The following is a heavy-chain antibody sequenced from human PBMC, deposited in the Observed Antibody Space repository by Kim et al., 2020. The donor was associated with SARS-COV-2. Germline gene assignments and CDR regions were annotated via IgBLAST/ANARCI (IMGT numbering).Heavy chain of an antibody. D-gene: IGHD3-10*01. V-gene: IGHV3-15*01. CDR1: GFTFSNAW. J-gene: IGHJ3*02. CDR3: TTDGGIWFGELGALDAFDI. Sequence: GGSLRLSCAASGFTFSNAWMSWVRQAPGKGLEWVGRIKSKTDGGTTDYAAPVKGRFTISRDDSKNTLYLQMNSLKTEDTAVYYCTTDGGIWFGELGALDAFDIWGQGTMVTVSS. CDR2: IKSKTDGGTT.